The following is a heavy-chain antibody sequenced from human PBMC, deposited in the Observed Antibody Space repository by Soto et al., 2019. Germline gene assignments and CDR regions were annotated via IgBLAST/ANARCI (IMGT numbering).Heavy chain of an antibody. CDR3: ARYYYDRYYFDC. V-gene: IGHV4-30-4*01. J-gene: IGHJ4*02. CDR2: IYYSGST. Sequence: SETLSLTCTVSGGSISSGDYYWSWIRQPPGKGLEWIGYIYYSGSTYYNPSLKSRVTISVDTSKNQFSLKLSSVTAADTAVYYCARYYYDRYYFDCWGQGTLVTVSS. CDR1: GGSISSGDYY. D-gene: IGHD3-22*01.